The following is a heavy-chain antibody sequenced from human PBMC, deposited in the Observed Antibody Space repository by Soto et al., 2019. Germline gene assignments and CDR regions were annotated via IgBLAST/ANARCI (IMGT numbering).Heavy chain of an antibody. J-gene: IGHJ4*02. CDR2: IYPGDSDT. D-gene: IGHD5-18*01. CDR3: ARRVYGYSYAD. V-gene: IGHV5-51*01. CDR1: GYSFTSYW. Sequence: GESLKISCEASGYSFTSYWVGWVRQMPGKGLEWMGIIYPGDSDTRYSPSFQGQATISADKPISTAYLQWSSLKASDTAICYCARRVYGYSYADWGQGTLVTVSS.